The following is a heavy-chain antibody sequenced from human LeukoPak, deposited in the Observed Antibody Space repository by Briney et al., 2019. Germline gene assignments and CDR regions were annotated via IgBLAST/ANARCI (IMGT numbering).Heavy chain of an antibody. Sequence: PSGTLSLTCEVSGVSISRGNWWSWVRQPPGKGLEWIGQIYHSGSTNYNPPLKSRVTISVDKSKNHFSLRLSSVTAADTAVYYCARENDSGYSLNYWGQGTLVTVSS. J-gene: IGHJ4*02. CDR3: ARENDSGYSLNY. V-gene: IGHV4-4*02. D-gene: IGHD3-22*01. CDR2: IYHSGST. CDR1: GVSISRGNW.